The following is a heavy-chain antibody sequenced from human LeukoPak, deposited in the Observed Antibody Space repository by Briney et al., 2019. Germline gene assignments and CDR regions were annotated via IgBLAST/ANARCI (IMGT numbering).Heavy chain of an antibody. Sequence: GGSLRLSCAASGFTFSNAWMNWVRQAPGKGLEWVASIKQDGSEAYYVDSVKGRFTLSRDNAKNSLYLQMNSLRADDTAVYYCARDRDSRWDFDLWGRGTLVTVSS. J-gene: IGHJ2*01. D-gene: IGHD3-22*01. CDR1: GFTFSNAW. CDR2: IKQDGSEA. CDR3: ARDRDSRWDFDL. V-gene: IGHV3-7*01.